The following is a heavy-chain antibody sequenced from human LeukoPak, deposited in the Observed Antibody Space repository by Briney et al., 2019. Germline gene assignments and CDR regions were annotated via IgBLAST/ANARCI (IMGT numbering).Heavy chain of an antibody. J-gene: IGHJ4*02. CDR3: ARGRGITMVRGVLFDY. V-gene: IGHV3-74*01. CDR1: GSTFSSYW. Sequence: GGSLRFSCAASGSTFSSYWMHWVRQAPGKGLVWVSRINSDGSSTSYADSVKGRFTISRDNAKNTLYLQMNSLRAEDTAVYYCARGRGITMVRGVLFDYWGQGTLVTVSS. D-gene: IGHD3-10*01. CDR2: INSDGSST.